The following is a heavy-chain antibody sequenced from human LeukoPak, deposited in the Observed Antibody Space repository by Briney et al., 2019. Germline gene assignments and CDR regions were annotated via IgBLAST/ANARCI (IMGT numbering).Heavy chain of an antibody. Sequence: GKSLRLSCAASGFTFGIYWMTWVRQAPGKGLEWVANINPDGSATYHVDSVKGRFTISRDNAKNSLYLQMISLRAEDTAVYYCARAINYNFDYWGQGTLVTVSS. D-gene: IGHD4-11*01. J-gene: IGHJ4*02. CDR3: ARAINYNFDY. V-gene: IGHV3-7*04. CDR2: INPDGSAT. CDR1: GFTFGIYW.